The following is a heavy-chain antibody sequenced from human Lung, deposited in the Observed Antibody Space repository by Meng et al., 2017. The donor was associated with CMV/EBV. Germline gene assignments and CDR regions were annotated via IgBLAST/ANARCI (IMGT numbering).Heavy chain of an antibody. CDR2: MYYTGST. V-gene: IGHV4-39*07. Sequence: SETLSLXCTVSGGSISSNGYYWGWIRQPPGKGLEWIGTMYYTGSTYYNPSRKSRVTISVDTSKNQISLKLSSVTAADTAVYYCARAVTHPRPYYFELWGQGTLVTVSS. J-gene: IGHJ4*02. D-gene: IGHD2-15*01. CDR1: GGSISSNGYY. CDR3: ARAVTHPRPYYFEL.